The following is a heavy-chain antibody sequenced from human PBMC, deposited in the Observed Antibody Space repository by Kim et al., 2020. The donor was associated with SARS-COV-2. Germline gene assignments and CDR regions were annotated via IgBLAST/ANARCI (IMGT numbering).Heavy chain of an antibody. V-gene: IGHV4-39*01. J-gene: IGHJ3*02. Sequence: SRVTISVDTSKNQFSLKLSSVTAADTAVYYCARLEMITMVRGVINAFDIWGQGTMVTVSS. D-gene: IGHD3-10*01. CDR3: ARLEMITMVRGVINAFDI.